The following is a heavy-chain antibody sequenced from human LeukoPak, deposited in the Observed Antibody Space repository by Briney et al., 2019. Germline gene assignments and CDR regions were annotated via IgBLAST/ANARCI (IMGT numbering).Heavy chain of an antibody. V-gene: IGHV4-59*01. CDR1: GGSISSYY. J-gene: IGHJ4*02. CDR3: ARIRLRSGYSN. CDR2: IHSSGNT. D-gene: IGHD3-22*01. Sequence: SETLSLTCTVSGGSISSYYWSWIRQPPGKGLEWIGYIHSSGNTNYNPSLTSRVTISVDTSKNQFSLKLNSVTAADPAVYYCARIRLRSGYSNWGQGTLVTVSS.